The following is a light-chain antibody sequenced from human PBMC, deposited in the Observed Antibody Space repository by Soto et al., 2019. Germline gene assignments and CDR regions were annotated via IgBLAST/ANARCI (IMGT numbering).Light chain of an antibody. CDR3: SSYTNNSQV. CDR1: SSDVGYYNY. CDR2: EVS. J-gene: IGLJ1*01. V-gene: IGLV2-14*01. Sequence: QSVLTQPASVSGSPGQSITISCTGTSSDVGYYNYVSWYQQHPGKAPKLMIYEVSSRPSGVSTHFSGSKSGNTASLTISGLQAEDEADYYCSSYTNNSQVFGNGTKLTVL.